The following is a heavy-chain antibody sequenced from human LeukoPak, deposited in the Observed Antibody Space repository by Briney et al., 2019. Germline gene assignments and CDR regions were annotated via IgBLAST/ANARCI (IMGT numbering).Heavy chain of an antibody. CDR2: INPSSGGT. D-gene: IGHD2-15*01. Sequence: ASVKVSCKASGYSFTDYFIHWVRQAPGQGLEWMGWINPSSGGTNYAQKFQGRVTMTRDTSISTAYMELTSLTSDDTAVYFCARGGGGLAYWGPGTLVTVSS. CDR3: ARGGGGLAY. CDR1: GYSFTDYF. V-gene: IGHV1-2*02. J-gene: IGHJ4*02.